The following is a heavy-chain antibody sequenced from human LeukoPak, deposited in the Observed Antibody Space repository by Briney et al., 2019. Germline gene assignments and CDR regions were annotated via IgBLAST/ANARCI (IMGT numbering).Heavy chain of an antibody. V-gene: IGHV1-46*01. CDR3: ARETSGGWYS. CDR1: GYTFSSYY. D-gene: IGHD6-19*01. CDR2: INPSGGST. J-gene: IGHJ4*02. Sequence: ASVTVSCTASGYTFSSYYMHWVRQAPGQGLEWMGIINPSGGSTSYAQRFQGRVTMTRDTSTSTVYMELSSPRSEDTAVYYCARETSGGWYSWGQGTLVTVSS.